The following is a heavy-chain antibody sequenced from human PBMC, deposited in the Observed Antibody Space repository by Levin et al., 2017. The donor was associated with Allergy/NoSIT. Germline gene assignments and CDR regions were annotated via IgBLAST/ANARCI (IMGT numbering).Heavy chain of an antibody. Sequence: GASVKVSCKASGYTFTSYGISWVRQAPGQGLEWMGWISAYNGNTNYAQKLQGRVTMTTDTSTSTAYMELRSLRSDDTAVYYCASWKVGLAAAVPDFQHWGQGTLVTVSS. D-gene: IGHD6-13*01. CDR1: GYTFTSYG. CDR3: ASWKVGLAAAVPDFQH. CDR2: ISAYNGNT. J-gene: IGHJ1*01. V-gene: IGHV1-18*01.